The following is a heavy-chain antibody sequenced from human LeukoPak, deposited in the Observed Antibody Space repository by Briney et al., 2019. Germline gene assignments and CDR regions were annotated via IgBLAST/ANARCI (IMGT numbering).Heavy chain of an antibody. CDR2: IYTSGST. D-gene: IGHD6-19*01. CDR1: GGSTSRYY. CDR3: ARGLTIAVAHVLGTWYFDL. V-gene: IGHV4-4*07. J-gene: IGHJ2*01. Sequence: SETLSLTCTVSGGSTSRYYWSWIRQPGGKGLEWIGRIYTSGSTNYNPSLKSRVTMSVDTSKNQFSLKLSSVTAADTAVYYCARGLTIAVAHVLGTWYFDLWGRGTLVTVSS.